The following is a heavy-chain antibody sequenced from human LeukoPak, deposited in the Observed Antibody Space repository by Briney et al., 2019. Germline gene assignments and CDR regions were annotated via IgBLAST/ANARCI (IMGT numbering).Heavy chain of an antibody. D-gene: IGHD1/OR15-1a*01. Sequence: GGSLRLPCAASGFTFSNYSMKWVRQAPGKGLEWVSSISSSTYIYYADSVKGRFTISRDNAKNSLFLQMTSLRAEDTTVYYCTSGSGTGFHSHYHFDDWGQGTLVTVSS. CDR1: GFTFSNYS. V-gene: IGHV3-21*01. J-gene: IGHJ4*02. CDR3: TSGSGTGFHSHYHFDD. CDR2: ISSSTYI.